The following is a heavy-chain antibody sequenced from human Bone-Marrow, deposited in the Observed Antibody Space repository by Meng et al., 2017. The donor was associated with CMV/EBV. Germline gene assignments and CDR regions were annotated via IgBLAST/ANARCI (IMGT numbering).Heavy chain of an antibody. J-gene: IGHJ6*02. CDR1: GYTFTSYG. CDR2: ISAYNGNT. CDR3: ARHISYYEFWSGYLRGSGMDV. Sequence: AAVKVSCKASGYTFTSYGISWVRQDPGQGLEWMGWISAYNGNTNYEQKPQGRVTMTTDTPTSTAYMEQRSLRSDDTAVYDCARHISYYEFWSGYLRGSGMDVWGQGTTVTVSS. V-gene: IGHV1-18*01. D-gene: IGHD3-3*01.